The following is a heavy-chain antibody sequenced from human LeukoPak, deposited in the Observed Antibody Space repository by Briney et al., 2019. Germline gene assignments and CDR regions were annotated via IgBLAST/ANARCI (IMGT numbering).Heavy chain of an antibody. D-gene: IGHD3-22*01. CDR3: ARGHYYDSSGYYGY. Sequence: SETLSLTCAAHGGSFSGYYWSWIRQPPGKGLEWIGEINHSGSTNYNPSLKSRVTISVDTSQKQFSLKLSSVTAADTAVYYCARGHYYDSSGYYGYWGQGTLVTVSS. J-gene: IGHJ4*02. CDR2: INHSGST. V-gene: IGHV4-34*01. CDR1: GGSFSGYY.